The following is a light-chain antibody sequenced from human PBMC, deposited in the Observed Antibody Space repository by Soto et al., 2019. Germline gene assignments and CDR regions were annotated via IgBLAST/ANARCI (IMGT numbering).Light chain of an antibody. J-gene: IGLJ1*01. CDR1: SSDVGGYNY. Sequence: QSALTQPASVSGSPGQSITISCTGTSSDVGGYNYVSWYQQHPGKAPKLMIYDVSNRPSGVSNRFACSKSTNTSSLTISGRQAEDDAYYCASSDTSISTLVFGTGTKLTVL. V-gene: IGLV2-14*01. CDR3: SSDTSISTLV. CDR2: DVS.